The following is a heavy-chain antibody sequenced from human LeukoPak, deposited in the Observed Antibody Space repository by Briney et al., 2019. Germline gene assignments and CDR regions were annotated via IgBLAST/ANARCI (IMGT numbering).Heavy chain of an antibody. CDR1: GYSISSGYY. Sequence: SETLSLTCTVSGYSISSGYYWGWIRQPPGKGLEWIGSIYHSGSTYYNPSLKSRVTISVDTSKNQFSLKLSSVTAADTAVYYCARKEGDYWGQGTLVTVSS. CDR3: ARKEGDY. V-gene: IGHV4-38-2*02. CDR2: IYHSGST. J-gene: IGHJ4*02.